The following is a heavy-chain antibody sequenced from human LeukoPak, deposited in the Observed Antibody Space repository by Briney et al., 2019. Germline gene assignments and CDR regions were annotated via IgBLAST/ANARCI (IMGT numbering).Heavy chain of an antibody. CDR1: GFTVSSYY. J-gene: IGHJ4*02. Sequence: GSLRLSCVASGFTVSSYYMSWVRQAPGKGLEWVSLLYTGGTTYYADSVEGRFTISRDDSKNTIYLQMNTLRAEDTAVYYCARGGVNYWNPRYWGQGTLVTVSS. D-gene: IGHD1-1*01. V-gene: IGHV3-53*01. CDR2: LYTGGTT. CDR3: ARGGVNYWNPRY.